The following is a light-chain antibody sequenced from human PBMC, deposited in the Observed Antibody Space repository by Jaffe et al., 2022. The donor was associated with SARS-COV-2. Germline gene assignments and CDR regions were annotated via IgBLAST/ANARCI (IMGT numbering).Light chain of an antibody. Sequence: EIVLTQSPGTLSLSPGERATLSCRASQSVSSSLAWYQQKAGQAPRLLLYGASSRFTGIPDRFSGSGSGTDFTLTISRLEPEDFAVYYCQQYSRSPGTFGQGTKVENK. J-gene: IGKJ1*01. V-gene: IGKV3-20*01. CDR1: QSVSSS. CDR3: QQYSRSPGT. CDR2: GAS.